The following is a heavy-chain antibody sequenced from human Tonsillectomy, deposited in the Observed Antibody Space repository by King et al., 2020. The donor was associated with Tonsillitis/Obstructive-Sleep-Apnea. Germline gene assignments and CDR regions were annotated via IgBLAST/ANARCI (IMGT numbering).Heavy chain of an antibody. J-gene: IGHJ5*02. D-gene: IGHD3-3*01. CDR2: ISYDGSNK. Sequence: VQLVESGGGVVQPGRSLRLSCAASGFTFSSYAMHWVRQAPGKGLEWVAVISYDGSNKYYADSVKGRFTISRDNSKNTLYLQMNSLRAEDTAVYYCAREDGSYDFWSGYYTPDGNGWFDPWGQGTLVTVSS. V-gene: IGHV3-30*01. CDR3: AREDGSYDFWSGYYTPDGNGWFDP. CDR1: GFTFSSYA.